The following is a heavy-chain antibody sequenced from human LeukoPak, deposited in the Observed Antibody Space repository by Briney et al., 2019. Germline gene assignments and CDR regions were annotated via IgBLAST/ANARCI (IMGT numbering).Heavy chain of an antibody. CDR2: VYSGGDK. V-gene: IGHV3-53*01. D-gene: IGHD2-2*01. Sequence: GGSLRLSCAASEFSIRLNYMTWVRQAPGKGLEWVSIVYSGGDKYYADSVKGRFTISRDDSKNTLYLQMSSLRGEDTAIYYCARAWDFVVGAFDLWGQGTMVTVS. CDR1: EFSIRLNY. CDR3: ARAWDFVVGAFDL. J-gene: IGHJ3*01.